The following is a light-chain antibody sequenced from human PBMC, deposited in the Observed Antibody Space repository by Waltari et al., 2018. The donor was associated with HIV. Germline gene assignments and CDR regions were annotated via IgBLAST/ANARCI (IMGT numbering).Light chain of an antibody. CDR2: EVT. CDR3: SSYAGSSNLRV. V-gene: IGLV2-8*01. CDR1: SSDVGDYNY. Sequence: QSALTQPPSASGSPGQSVTISCTGTSSDVGDYNYVSWYQQHPGKAPKLMIYEVTKRPSGVPDRFSGSKSGNTASLTVSGLQAEDEADYYCSSYAGSSNLRVFGGGTKLTVL. J-gene: IGLJ2*01.